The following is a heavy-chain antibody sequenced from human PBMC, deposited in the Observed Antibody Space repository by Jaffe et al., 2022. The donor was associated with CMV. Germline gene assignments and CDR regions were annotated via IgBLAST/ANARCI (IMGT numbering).Heavy chain of an antibody. CDR2: IYSGGTT. J-gene: IGHJ4*02. V-gene: IGHV3-53*02. CDR1: GFTVSRNY. Sequence: EVQLVETGGGLIQPGGSLRLSCAASGFTVSRNYMNWVRQAPGKGLEWVSVIYSGGTTYYGDSVKGRFTISRDNSKNTLYLQMNSLRAEDTAVYYCARALGSSSCIYFDYWGQGILVTVSS. CDR3: ARALGSSSCIYFDY. D-gene: IGHD6-13*01.